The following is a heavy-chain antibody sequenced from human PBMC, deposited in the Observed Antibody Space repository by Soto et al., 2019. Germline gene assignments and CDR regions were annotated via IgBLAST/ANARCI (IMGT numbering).Heavy chain of an antibody. J-gene: IGHJ5*02. CDR2: IYYSGST. CDR1: GGSISSYC. D-gene: IGHD5-12*01. Sequence: SETLSLTCTVSGGSISSYCWSWIRKPPGKGLEWIGYIYYSGSTNYNPSLKSRVTISVDTSKNQFSLKLSSATAADTAVYYCATAPYGGNNGFDPWGQGTLVTVSS. V-gene: IGHV4-59*01. CDR3: ATAPYGGNNGFDP.